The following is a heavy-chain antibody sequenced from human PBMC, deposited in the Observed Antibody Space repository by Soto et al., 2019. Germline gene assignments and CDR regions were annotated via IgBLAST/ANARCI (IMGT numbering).Heavy chain of an antibody. Sequence: PSETLSLTCTVSGGSISSYYWSWIRQPPGKGLEWIGYIYYSGSTNYNPSLKSRVTISVDTFKNQFSLKLSSVTAADTAVYYCARGGLRTVTTPWGQGTLVTVSS. J-gene: IGHJ5*02. D-gene: IGHD4-17*01. CDR3: ARGGLRTVTTP. CDR2: IYYSGST. CDR1: GGSISSYY. V-gene: IGHV4-59*01.